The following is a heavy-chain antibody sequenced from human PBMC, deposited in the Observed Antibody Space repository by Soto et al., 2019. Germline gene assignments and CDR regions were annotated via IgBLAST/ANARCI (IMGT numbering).Heavy chain of an antibody. CDR2: IYYSGST. D-gene: IGHD5-18*01. J-gene: IGHJ4*02. Sequence: SETLSLTCTVSGGFIRSSRDYWGWIRQPPGKGLEWIGSIYYSGSTYYNPSLKSRVTISVDTSKNQFSLKLSSVTAADTAVYYWARQEWIQLWPDDYWGQGTLVTVSS. CDR3: ARQEWIQLWPDDY. V-gene: IGHV4-39*01. CDR1: GGFIRSSRDY.